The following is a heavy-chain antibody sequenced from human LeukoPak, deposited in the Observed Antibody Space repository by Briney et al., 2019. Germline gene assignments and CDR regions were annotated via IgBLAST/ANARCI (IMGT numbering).Heavy chain of an antibody. CDR3: ARGRSTMVRALDY. CDR1: GGSFSGYY. V-gene: IGHV4-34*01. CDR2: INHSGST. D-gene: IGHD3-10*01. J-gene: IGHJ4*02. Sequence: PSESLSLTCAVYGGSFSGYYWSWIRQPPGKGLEWIGEINHSGSTNYNPSLKSRVTISVDTSKNQFSLKLSSVTAADTAVYYCARGRSTMVRALDYWGQRTLVTVSS.